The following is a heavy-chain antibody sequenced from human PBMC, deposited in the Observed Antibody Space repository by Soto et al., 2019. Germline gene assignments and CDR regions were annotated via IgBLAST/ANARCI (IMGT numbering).Heavy chain of an antibody. Sequence: QVQLVQSGAEVKKPGASVKVSCKASGYTFTSYDINWVRQATGQGLEWMGWMNPNGGNTGYAQKVRGRVPMTRNTSISTAYMELSSLRSEDTAVYYCARGGAYCGGDCYWGIDYWGQGTLVAVSS. CDR3: ARGGAYCGGDCYWGIDY. CDR2: MNPNGGNT. V-gene: IGHV1-8*01. J-gene: IGHJ4*02. CDR1: GYTFTSYD. D-gene: IGHD2-21*01.